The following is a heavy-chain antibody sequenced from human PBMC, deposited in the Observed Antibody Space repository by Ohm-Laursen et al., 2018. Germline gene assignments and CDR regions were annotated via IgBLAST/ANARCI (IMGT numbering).Heavy chain of an antibody. Sequence: SLRLSCAASGFTFSTYTMNWVRQAPGKGLEWVSYISSSSRTIYYADSVKGRFTISRDNAKNSLYLQMKSLRAEDTAVYYCVKESSTGYYRTADYWGQGTLVTVSS. D-gene: IGHD3-9*01. CDR2: ISSSSRTI. CDR3: VKESSTGYYRTADY. CDR1: GFTFSTYT. V-gene: IGHV3-48*01. J-gene: IGHJ4*02.